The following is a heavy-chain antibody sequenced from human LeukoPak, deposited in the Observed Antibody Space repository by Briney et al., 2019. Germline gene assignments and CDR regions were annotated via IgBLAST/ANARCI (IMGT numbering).Heavy chain of an antibody. J-gene: IGHJ4*02. CDR1: GGSIGSYY. CDR3: ARYGSGTYSLDY. V-gene: IGHV4-59*01. CDR2: IHYSGST. D-gene: IGHD3-10*01. Sequence: PSETLSLTCTVSGGSIGSYYWSWIRQPPGKGLEWIGYIHYSGSTSCNPSLKSRVTISVDTSKNQFSLKLSSVTAADTAVYYCARYGSGTYSLDYWGQGTLVTVSS.